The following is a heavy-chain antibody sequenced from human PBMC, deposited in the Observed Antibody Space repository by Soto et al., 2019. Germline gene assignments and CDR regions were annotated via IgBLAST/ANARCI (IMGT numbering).Heavy chain of an antibody. J-gene: IGHJ4*02. CDR3: APGLYYDSSGYYRY. CDR1: GFTFSSYA. V-gene: IGHV3-23*01. D-gene: IGHD3-22*01. Sequence: GGSLRLSCAASGFTFSSYAMSWVRQAPGKGLEWVSATSGSGGSTYYADSVKGRFTTSRDNSKNTLYLQMNSLRAEDTAVYYCAPGLYYDSSGYYRYWGQGSLVTVSS. CDR2: TSGSGGST.